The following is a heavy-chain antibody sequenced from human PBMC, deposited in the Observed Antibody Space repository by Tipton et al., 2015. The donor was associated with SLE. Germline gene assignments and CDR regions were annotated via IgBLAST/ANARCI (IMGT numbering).Heavy chain of an antibody. CDR3: ARSVSSSWYYFDY. Sequence: VQLVQSGGGLVKPGGSLRLSCAASGFTFSSYSMNWVRQAPGKGLEWVSSISSSSSYIYYADSVKGRFTISRDNAKNSLYLQMNSLRAEDTAVYYCARSVSSSWYYFDYWGQGTLVTVSS. CDR1: GFTFSSYS. J-gene: IGHJ4*02. V-gene: IGHV3-21*01. CDR2: ISSSSSYI. D-gene: IGHD6-13*01.